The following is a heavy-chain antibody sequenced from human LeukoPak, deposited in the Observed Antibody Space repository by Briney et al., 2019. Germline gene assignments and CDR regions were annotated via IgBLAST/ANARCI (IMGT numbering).Heavy chain of an antibody. J-gene: IGHJ4*02. D-gene: IGHD3-3*01. Sequence: SVKVSCKASGGTFSSYAISWVRQAPGQGFEWMGGIIPIFGTANYAQKFQGRVTITADESTSTAYMELSSLRSEDTAVYYCARGRITIFGVVTPYYFDYWGQGTLVTVSS. CDR3: ARGRITIFGVVTPYYFDY. V-gene: IGHV1-69*13. CDR1: GGTFSSYA. CDR2: IIPIFGTA.